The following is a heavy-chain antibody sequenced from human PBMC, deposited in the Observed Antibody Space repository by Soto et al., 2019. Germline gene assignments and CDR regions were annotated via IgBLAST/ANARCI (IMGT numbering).Heavy chain of an antibody. J-gene: IGHJ6*02. CDR3: ARQSSLVAAYYYYYGMDV. D-gene: IGHD2-15*01. V-gene: IGHV1-69*01. Sequence: QVQLVQSGAEVKKPGSSVKVSCKASGGTFSSYAISWVRQAPGQGLEWMGGIIPIFGTANYAQKFQGRVTITADESTSTADMELSSLRSEDTAVYYCARQSSLVAAYYYYYGMDVWGQGTTVTVSS. CDR1: GGTFSSYA. CDR2: IIPIFGTA.